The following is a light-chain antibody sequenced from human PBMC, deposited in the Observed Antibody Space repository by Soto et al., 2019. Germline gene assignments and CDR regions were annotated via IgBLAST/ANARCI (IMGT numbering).Light chain of an antibody. CDR1: PTASYY. CDR3: QQYNSYSRT. V-gene: IGKV1-5*03. Sequence: IELTQSPSTLSASVGDTVTIACRASPTASYYFAWYQQKPGKAPKMLIYDASTLESGVPARFSGSGSGTDFTLTISSLQPDDFATYYCQQYNSYSRTFGQGTKVDIK. CDR2: DAS. J-gene: IGKJ1*01.